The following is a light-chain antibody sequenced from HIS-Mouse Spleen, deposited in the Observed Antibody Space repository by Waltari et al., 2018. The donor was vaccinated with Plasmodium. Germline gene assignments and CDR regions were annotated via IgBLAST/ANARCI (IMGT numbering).Light chain of an antibody. CDR1: QSISSW. CDR3: QQYNSYWT. J-gene: IGKJ1*01. V-gene: IGKV1-5*03. CDR2: KAY. Sequence: DIQMTQSPSTLSASLGDTVTIPCRASQSISSWLAWYQQKPGKAPKLLIYKAYSLESGVPSRFSGSGSGTEFTLTISSLQPDDFATYYCQQYNSYWTFGQGTKVEIK.